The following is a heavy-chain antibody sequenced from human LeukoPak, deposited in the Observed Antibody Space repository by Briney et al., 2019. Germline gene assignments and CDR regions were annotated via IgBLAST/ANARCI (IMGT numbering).Heavy chain of an antibody. CDR2: ISYDGSNK. J-gene: IGHJ4*02. CDR1: GFTFSSYA. V-gene: IGHV3-30-3*01. Sequence: GGSLRLSCAASGFTFSSYAMHWVRQAPGKGLEWVAVISYDGSNKYYADSVKGRFTISRGNSKNTLYLQMNSLRAEDTAVYYCARDGDIAAAETFDYWGQGTLVTVSS. CDR3: ARDGDIAAAETFDY. D-gene: IGHD6-13*01.